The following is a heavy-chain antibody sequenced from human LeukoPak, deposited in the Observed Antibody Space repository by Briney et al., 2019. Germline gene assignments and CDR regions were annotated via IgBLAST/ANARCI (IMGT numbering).Heavy chain of an antibody. CDR1: GYTFIGYD. CDR2: MNPNSGNT. D-gene: IGHD3-3*01. Sequence: ASVKVSCKASGYTFIGYDINWVRQATGQGLEWMGWMNPNSGNTGYAQKFQGRVTTTRNTSISTAYMELSSLRSEDTAVYYCARAAADLEWLLYVAFDIWGQGTMVTVSS. J-gene: IGHJ3*02. CDR3: ARAAADLEWLLYVAFDI. V-gene: IGHV1-8*03.